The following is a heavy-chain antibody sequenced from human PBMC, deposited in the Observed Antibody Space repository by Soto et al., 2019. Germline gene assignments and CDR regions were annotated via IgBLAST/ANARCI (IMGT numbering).Heavy chain of an antibody. V-gene: IGHV4-30-4*01. CDR3: ARDGAMAAAGNWFDP. CDR1: GGSISSGDYY. Sequence: PSETLSLTCTVSGGSISSGDYYWSWIRQPPGKGLEWIGYIYYSGSTSYNPSLESRVTISVDTSKNQFSLKLSSVTAAGTAVYYCARDGAMAAAGNWFDPWGQGTLVTVSS. D-gene: IGHD6-13*01. CDR2: IYYSGST. J-gene: IGHJ5*02.